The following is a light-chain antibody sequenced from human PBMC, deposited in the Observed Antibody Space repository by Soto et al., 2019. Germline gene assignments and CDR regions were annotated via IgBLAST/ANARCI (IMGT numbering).Light chain of an antibody. CDR3: QAWDNRGV. CDR1: KLGNKH. CDR2: QNT. Sequence: SYELTQPPSVSVSPGQTASISCSGDKLGNKHACWYQQKPGQSPVLVIYQNTKRPSGIPERFSGSNSGNTATLTISGTQAMDEADYYCQAWDNRGVFGGGTKVTVL. J-gene: IGLJ3*02. V-gene: IGLV3-1*01.